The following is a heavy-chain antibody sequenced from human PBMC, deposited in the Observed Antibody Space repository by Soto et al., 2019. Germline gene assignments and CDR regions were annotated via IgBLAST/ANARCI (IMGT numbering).Heavy chain of an antibody. CDR2: ISSDGSSI. D-gene: IGHD3-10*01. J-gene: IGHJ4*02. CDR1: GFTFSSYS. V-gene: IGHV3-48*01. Sequence: PGGSLRLSCAASGFTFSSYSMNWVRQAPGKGLEWVSCISSDGSSIYYADSVKGRFTISRDNAKNSLYLQMNSLRAEDTAVYYCARDYNYFVYWGQGTLVTVSS. CDR3: ARDYNYFVY.